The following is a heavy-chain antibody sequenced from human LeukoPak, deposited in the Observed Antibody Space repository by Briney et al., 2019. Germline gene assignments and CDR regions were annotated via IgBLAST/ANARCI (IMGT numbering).Heavy chain of an antibody. CDR3: AKDRFLEFGAFDY. D-gene: IGHD3-3*01. Sequence: GGSLRLSCAASGFTFDDYAMHWVRHAPGKGLEWVSGISWNSGSIGYADSVKGRFTISRDNAKNSLYLQMNSLRAEDTALYYCAKDRFLEFGAFDYWGQGTLVTVSS. CDR2: ISWNSGSI. J-gene: IGHJ4*02. V-gene: IGHV3-9*01. CDR1: GFTFDDYA.